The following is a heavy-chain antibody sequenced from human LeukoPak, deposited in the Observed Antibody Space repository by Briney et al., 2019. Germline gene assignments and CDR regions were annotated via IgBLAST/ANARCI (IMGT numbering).Heavy chain of an antibody. Sequence: ASVKVSCKASGGTFSSYAISWVRQAPGQGLEWMGGIIPIFGTANYAQKFQGRVTITADKSTSTAYMELSSLRSEDTAVYYCARERAFPNWFDPWGQGTLVTVSS. J-gene: IGHJ5*02. CDR3: ARERAFPNWFDP. V-gene: IGHV1-69*06. CDR2: IIPIFGTA. D-gene: IGHD3-16*01. CDR1: GGTFSSYA.